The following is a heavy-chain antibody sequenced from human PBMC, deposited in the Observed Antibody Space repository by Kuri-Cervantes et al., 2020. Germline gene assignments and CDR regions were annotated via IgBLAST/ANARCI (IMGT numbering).Heavy chain of an antibody. Sequence: GESLKISCAASGFTFSSYEMNWVRQAPGKGLEWVAVIWYDGSNKYYADSVKGRFTISRDNSKNTLYLQMNSLRAEDTAVYYCARDVKDSSSWYGYYYYGMDVWGQGTTVTVSS. J-gene: IGHJ6*02. CDR1: GFTFSSYE. CDR2: IWYDGSNK. D-gene: IGHD6-13*01. V-gene: IGHV3-33*08. CDR3: ARDVKDSSSWYGYYYYGMDV.